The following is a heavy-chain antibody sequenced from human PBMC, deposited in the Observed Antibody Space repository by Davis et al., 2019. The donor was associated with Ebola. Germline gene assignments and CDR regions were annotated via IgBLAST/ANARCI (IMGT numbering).Heavy chain of an antibody. V-gene: IGHV3-21*01. CDR1: GFTFSRYS. CDR2: ISSISRYI. CDR3: AREPDRGRYYGMDV. J-gene: IGHJ6*04. Sequence: GGSLRFSCAASGFTFSRYSMNWVRQAPGKGLEWVSFISSISRYIYYADSVKGRFTIYRDNADNSLYLHMNSLRAEDTAVYYCAREPDRGRYYGMDVWGKGTTVTVSS.